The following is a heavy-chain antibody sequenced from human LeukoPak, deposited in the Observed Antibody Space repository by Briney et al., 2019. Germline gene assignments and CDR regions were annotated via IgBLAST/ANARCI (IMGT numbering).Heavy chain of an antibody. CDR2: ISGSGGST. CDR1: GFTFSSYW. Sequence: QPGGSLRLSCAASGFTFSSYWMHWVRQAPGKGLVWVSAISGSGGSTYYADSVKGRFTISRDNSKNTLYLQMNSLRAEDTAVYYCAKDRQWELRRGDAFDIWGQGTMVTVSS. D-gene: IGHD1-26*01. CDR3: AKDRQWELRRGDAFDI. J-gene: IGHJ3*02. V-gene: IGHV3-23*01.